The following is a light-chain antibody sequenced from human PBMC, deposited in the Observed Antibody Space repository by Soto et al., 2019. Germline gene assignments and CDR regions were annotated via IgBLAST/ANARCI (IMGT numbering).Light chain of an antibody. CDR2: DAS. J-gene: IGKJ4*01. V-gene: IGKV3-11*01. Sequence: EVVLNQSTATLCLSTEERATLSCRPRLRVRMDLGCYQRQPGQAPRLLIYDASSRATGIPARFSGSRSGTDFTLTISSLEPEDVAGYYCQQRINWRRLTYCGGTKVDIK. CDR3: QQRINWRRLT. CDR1: LRVRMD.